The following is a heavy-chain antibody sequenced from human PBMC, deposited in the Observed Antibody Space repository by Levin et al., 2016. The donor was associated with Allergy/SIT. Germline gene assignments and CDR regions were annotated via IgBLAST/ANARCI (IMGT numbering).Heavy chain of an antibody. Sequence: SETLSLTCAVYGGSFSGYYWSWIRQPPGKGLEWIGEINHSGSTNYNPSLKSRVTISVDTSKNQFSLKLSSVTAADTAVYYCARGTVGAPYYFDYWGQGTLVTVSS. CDR3: ARGTVGAPYYFDY. D-gene: IGHD1-26*01. V-gene: IGHV4-34*01. CDR2: INHSGST. CDR1: GGSFSGYY. J-gene: IGHJ4*02.